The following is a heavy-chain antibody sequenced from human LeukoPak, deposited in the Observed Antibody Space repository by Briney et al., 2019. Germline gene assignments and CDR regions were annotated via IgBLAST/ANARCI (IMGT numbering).Heavy chain of an antibody. CDR2: IYYSGST. J-gene: IGHJ4*02. CDR1: GGSISSSSYS. D-gene: IGHD5-24*01. CDR3: AASGGEMATITSFDY. Sequence: SETLSLTCTVSGGSISSSSYSWGWIRQPPGKGLEWIGSIYYSGSTYYNPSLKSRVTISVDTSKNQFSLKLSSVTAADTAVYYCAASGGEMATITSFDYWGQGTLVTVSS. V-gene: IGHV4-39*01.